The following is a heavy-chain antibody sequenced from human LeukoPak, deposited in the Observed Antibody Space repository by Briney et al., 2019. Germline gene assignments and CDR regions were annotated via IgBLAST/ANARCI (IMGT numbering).Heavy chain of an antibody. V-gene: IGHV4-59*01. Sequence: PSETLSLTCTVPGGSISSYYWSWIRQPPGKGLGWIGYIYYSGSTNYNPSLKSRVTISVDTSKNQFSLKLSSVTAADTAVYYCARLNYGDYEFDYWGQGTLVTVSS. CDR1: GGSISSYY. CDR2: IYYSGST. D-gene: IGHD4-17*01. CDR3: ARLNYGDYEFDY. J-gene: IGHJ4*02.